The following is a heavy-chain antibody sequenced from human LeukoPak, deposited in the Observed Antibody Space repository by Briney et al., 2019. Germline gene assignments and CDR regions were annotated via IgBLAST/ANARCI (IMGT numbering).Heavy chain of an antibody. J-gene: IGHJ6*03. Sequence: SQTLSLTCTVPGGSISSGSYYWSWIRQPAGKGLEWIGRIYTSGSTNHNPSLRSRVTISVDTSKNQFSLKVSSVTAADTAVYYCARESNSMVPYYYYYMDVWGKGTTVTVSS. CDR3: ARESNSMVPYYYYYMDV. CDR1: GGSISSGSYY. D-gene: IGHD3-10*01. CDR2: IYTSGST. V-gene: IGHV4-61*02.